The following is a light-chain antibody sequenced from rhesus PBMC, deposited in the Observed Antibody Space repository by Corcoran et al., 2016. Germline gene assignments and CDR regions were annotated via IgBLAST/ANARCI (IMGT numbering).Light chain of an antibody. J-gene: IGLJ1*01. CDR3: ISFAGRNTYI. CDR2: EVN. Sequence: QAALTQPRSVSGSPGQSVTISCPGTSSDIGGYNYVSWYQQHPGTAPKVMIHEVNKRPSGISDRFSGSKSANTASLTISGLQAEDEADYYCISFAGRNTYIFGGGTRLTVL. V-gene: IGLV2-32*02. CDR1: SSDIGGYNY.